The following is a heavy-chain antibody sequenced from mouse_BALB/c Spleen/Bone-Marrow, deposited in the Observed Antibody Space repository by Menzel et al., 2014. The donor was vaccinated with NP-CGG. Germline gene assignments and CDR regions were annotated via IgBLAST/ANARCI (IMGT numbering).Heavy chain of an antibody. CDR1: GFDIKDTH. D-gene: IGHD2-13*01. CDR2: IDPANGYT. Sequence: EVQLQQSGAEPVKPGASDKLSCTASGFDIKDTHMHWVQQRPEQGLEWIGRIDPANGYTKYDPKFQGKATITADTSYNTPYLQLISLTTEDTAIYYCARLVNCAMGYWAQSPSLT. CDR3: ARLVNCAMGY. V-gene: IGHV14-3*02. J-gene: IGHJ4*01.